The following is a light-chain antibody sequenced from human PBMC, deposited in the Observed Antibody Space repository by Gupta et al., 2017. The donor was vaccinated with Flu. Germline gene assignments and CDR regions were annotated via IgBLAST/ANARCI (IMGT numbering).Light chain of an antibody. CDR2: AVS. V-gene: IGLV2-14*01. J-gene: IGLJ3*02. Sequence: QSALTQPASVSGSTGQSITISCTGTSSDIGYNNYVSWYQQYPGKVPNLMIYAVSYRPSGISDRFSGSKSGNTASLTISVLQADDEADYYCSSYTGSVTVFGGWTKLT. CDR1: SSDIGYNNY. CDR3: SSYTGSVTV.